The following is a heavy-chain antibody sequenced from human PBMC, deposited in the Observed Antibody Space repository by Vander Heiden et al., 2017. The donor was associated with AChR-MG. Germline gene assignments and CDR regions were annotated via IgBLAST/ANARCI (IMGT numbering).Heavy chain of an antibody. Sequence: EVQLVESGGGLVKPGGSLRLSCAASGFTFSGYSMNWGRQAPGKGLEWVSSISSSSSYIYYADSVKGRFTISRDNAKNSLYLQMNSLRAEDTAVYYCARVGSSGWYVDVFYYWGQGTLVTVSS. CDR3: ARVGSSGWYVDVFYY. CDR2: ISSSSSYI. J-gene: IGHJ4*02. CDR1: GFTFSGYS. D-gene: IGHD6-19*01. V-gene: IGHV3-21*01.